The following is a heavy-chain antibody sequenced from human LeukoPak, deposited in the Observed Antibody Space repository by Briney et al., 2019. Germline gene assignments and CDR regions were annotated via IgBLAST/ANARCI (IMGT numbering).Heavy chain of an antibody. CDR1: GFTFSSYG. D-gene: IGHD2-15*01. J-gene: IGHJ4*02. Sequence: GGSLRLSCAASGFTFSSYGMHWVRQAPGKGLEWVAVISYDGSNKYYADSVKGRFTISRDNSKNTLYLQMNSLRAEDTAVYYCAKVAKSSHFDYWGQGPLVTVSS. CDR2: ISYDGSNK. V-gene: IGHV3-30*18. CDR3: AKVAKSSHFDY.